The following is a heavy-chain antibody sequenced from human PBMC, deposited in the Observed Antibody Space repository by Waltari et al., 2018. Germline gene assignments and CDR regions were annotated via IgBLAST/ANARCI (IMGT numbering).Heavy chain of an antibody. CDR2: VSYSGST. CDR1: GVSITSNRHY. V-gene: IGHV4-39*01. Sequence: QLQLQESGPRLVRPSETLSLICRVSGVSITSNRHYWAWIRQSPGQGLEWIGTVSYSGSTYRGPSLKRRVSVSRDRSKNQVSLILGSVTAADMAVYYCATYIGASVGTAAFDVWGQGTMVTVSS. J-gene: IGHJ3*01. CDR3: ATYIGASVGTAAFDV. D-gene: IGHD5-12*01.